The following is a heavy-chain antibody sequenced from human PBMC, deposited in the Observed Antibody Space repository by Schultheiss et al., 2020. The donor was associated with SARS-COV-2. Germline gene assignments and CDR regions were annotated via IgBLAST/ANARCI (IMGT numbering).Heavy chain of an antibody. D-gene: IGHD6-19*01. J-gene: IGHJ2*01. CDR3: ARDGASGWVNHWYFDL. CDR2: ISDDGSSR. Sequence: GGSLRLSCEVSGFTFSNYAMYWVRQAPGKGLQWVTFISDDGSSRYYADSVKGRFTISRDNSKNTVDLQMNSLRAEDTAVYYCARDGASGWVNHWYFDLWGRGTLVTVSS. V-gene: IGHV3-30*04. CDR1: GFTFSNYA.